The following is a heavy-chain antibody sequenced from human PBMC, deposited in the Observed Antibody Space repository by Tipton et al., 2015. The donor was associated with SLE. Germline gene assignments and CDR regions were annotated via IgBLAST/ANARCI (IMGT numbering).Heavy chain of an antibody. CDR1: GESFNGYF. J-gene: IGHJ3*01. V-gene: IGHV4-34*12. CDR2: IIHSGVT. D-gene: IGHD1-1*01. CDR3: AAAALEDAYDF. Sequence: TLSLTCAVYGESFNGYFWTWIRQPPGKGLEWIAEIIHSGVTNYNPSLRSRVTISVDMSKNQVSLKLTSVTAADTAMYFCAAAALEDAYDFWGRGTMVAVSS.